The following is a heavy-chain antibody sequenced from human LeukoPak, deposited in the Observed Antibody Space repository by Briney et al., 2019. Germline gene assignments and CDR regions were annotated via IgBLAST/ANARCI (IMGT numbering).Heavy chain of an antibody. J-gene: IGHJ4*02. CDR3: ARGRNIAAPGGGDLDY. CDR1: GASFSTYA. Sequence: SVKVSCKASGASFSTYAVSWVRQAPGQGLEWMGRIIPIFGTTKYAQKFQGRVTITTDESTTTGYMELSSLESEDTAVYYCARGRNIAAPGGGDLDYWGQGTLVTVSS. V-gene: IGHV1-69*05. D-gene: IGHD5-12*01. CDR2: IIPIFGTT.